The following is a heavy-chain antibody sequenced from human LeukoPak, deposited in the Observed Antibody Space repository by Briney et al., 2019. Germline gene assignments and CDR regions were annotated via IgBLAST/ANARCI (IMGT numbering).Heavy chain of an antibody. CDR2: INPSGGST. V-gene: IGHV1-46*01. CDR3: GKTTVGYSSGQKPAWPVDY. Sequence: GASVKVSCKASGYTFTSYYIHWVRQAPGQGLEWMGIINPSGGSTSYAQKFQGRVTMTRDMSTSTVYMELSSLRSEDTAVYYCGKTTVGYSSGQKPAWPVDYWGQGTLVTVSS. CDR1: GYTFTSYY. D-gene: IGHD5-18*01. J-gene: IGHJ4*02.